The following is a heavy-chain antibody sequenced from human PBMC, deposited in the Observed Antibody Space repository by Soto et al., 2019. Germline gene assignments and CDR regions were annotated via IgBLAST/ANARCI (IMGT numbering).Heavy chain of an antibody. CDR2: ISSSSSTI. CDR1: GFTFSSYS. V-gene: IGHV3-48*02. J-gene: IGHJ6*02. D-gene: IGHD4-17*01. Sequence: GGSLRLSCAASGFTFSSYSMNWVRQAPGKGLEWVSYISSSSSTIYYADSVKGRFTISRDNAKNSLYLQRNSLRDEDTAVYYCARDQAGGDYATEYYYYGMDVWGQGTTVTVSS. CDR3: ARDQAGGDYATEYYYYGMDV.